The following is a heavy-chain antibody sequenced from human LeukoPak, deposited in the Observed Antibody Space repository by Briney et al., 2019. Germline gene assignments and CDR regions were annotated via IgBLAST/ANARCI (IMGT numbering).Heavy chain of an antibody. CDR1: GFTFTTYS. J-gene: IGHJ4*02. D-gene: IGHD3-22*01. V-gene: IGHV3-48*02. CDR2: INITSRTT. CDR3: AREMAHYFDSSGYSF. Sequence: PGGSLRLSCAASGFTFTTYSMNWVRQAPGKGLQWVSYINITSRTTNYADSVKGRFTISRDSAKNSLYLQMNSLRDEDTAVYYCAREMAHYFDSSGYSFWGQGTLVTVSS.